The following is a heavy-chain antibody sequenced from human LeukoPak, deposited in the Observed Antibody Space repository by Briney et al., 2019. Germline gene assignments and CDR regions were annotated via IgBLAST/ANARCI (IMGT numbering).Heavy chain of an antibody. Sequence: SETLSLTCTVSGGSISSNSYYWGWIRQPPGKGLKWIGSIYYSGSTYYNPSLKSRVTISVDTSKNQFSLKLSSVTAADTAVYYCARAQGGQLVPADAFDIWGQGTMVTVSS. CDR1: GGSISSNSYY. CDR3: ARAQGGQLVPADAFDI. CDR2: IYYSGST. D-gene: IGHD6-13*01. V-gene: IGHV4-39*07. J-gene: IGHJ3*02.